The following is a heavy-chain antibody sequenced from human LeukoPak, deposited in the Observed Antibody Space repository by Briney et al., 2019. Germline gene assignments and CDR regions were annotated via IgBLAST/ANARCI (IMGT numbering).Heavy chain of an antibody. CDR3: AKDFLPRDYYDSSPGVSYYFDY. V-gene: IGHV3-21*04. J-gene: IGHJ4*02. Sequence: TGGSLRLSCAASGFTFSSYSMNWVRQAPGKGLEWVSSISSSSSYIYYADSVKGRFTISRDNAKNSLYLQMNSLRAEDTAVYYCAKDFLPRDYYDSSPGVSYYFDYWGQGTLVTVSS. CDR2: ISSSSSYI. D-gene: IGHD3-22*01. CDR1: GFTFSSYS.